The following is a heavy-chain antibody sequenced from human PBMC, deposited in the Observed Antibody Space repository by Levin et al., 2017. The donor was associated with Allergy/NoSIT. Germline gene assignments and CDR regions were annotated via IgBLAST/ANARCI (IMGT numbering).Heavy chain of an antibody. CDR3: AKESPSFFAQSFRGYSSYFDY. CDR1: GFTFSSYA. CDR2: ISGSGGST. D-gene: IGHD3-16*01. Sequence: PGGSLRLSCAASGFTFSSYAMSWVRQAPGKGLEWVSAISGSGGSTYYADSVKGRFTISRDNSKNTLYLQMNSLRAEDTAVYYCAKESPSFFAQSFRGYSSYFDYWGQGTLVTVSS. J-gene: IGHJ4*02. V-gene: IGHV3-23*01.